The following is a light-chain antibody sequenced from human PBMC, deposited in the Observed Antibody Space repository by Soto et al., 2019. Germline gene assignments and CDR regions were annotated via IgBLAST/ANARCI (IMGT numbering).Light chain of an antibody. J-gene: IGLJ3*02. CDR2: GTS. V-gene: IGLV1-40*01. Sequence: QSVLTQPRSVSGAPGQRVTISCTGGASNIGANYDVHWYQQLPGTAPKLLIYGTSNRPSGVPDRFSGSKSGTSASLAITGLQAEDEAHYFCQSYDFTLGAVWVFGGGTKLTVL. CDR1: ASNIGANYD. CDR3: QSYDFTLGAVWV.